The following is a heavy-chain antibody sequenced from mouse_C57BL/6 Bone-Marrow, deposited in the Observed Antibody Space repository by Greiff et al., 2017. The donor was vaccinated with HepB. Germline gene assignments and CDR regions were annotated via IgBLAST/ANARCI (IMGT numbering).Heavy chain of an antibody. V-gene: IGHV1-19*01. J-gene: IGHJ4*01. D-gene: IGHD2-10*01. CDR1: GYTFTDYY. CDR3: GVFLLFYAMDY. Sequence: EVQLQQSGPVLVKPGASVKMSCKASGYTFTDYYMNWVKQSHGKSLEWIGVINPYNGGTSYNQKFKGKATLTVDKSSSTAYMELNSLTSEDSAVYYCGVFLLFYAMDYWGQGTSVTVSS. CDR2: INPYNGGT.